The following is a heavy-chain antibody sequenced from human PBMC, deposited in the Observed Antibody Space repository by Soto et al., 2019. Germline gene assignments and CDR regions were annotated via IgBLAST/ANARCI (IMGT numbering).Heavy chain of an antibody. CDR3: ARGSQRWLKDAFDI. J-gene: IGHJ3*02. Sequence: VQLVETGGGLIQPGGSLRLSCAASGFTVSSNYMSWVRQAPGKGLEWVSVIYSGGSTYYADSVKGRFTISRDNSKNTLYLQMNSLRAEDTAVYYCARGSQRWLKDAFDIWGQGTMVTVSS. D-gene: IGHD3-16*01. CDR1: GFTVSSNY. V-gene: IGHV3-53*02. CDR2: IYSGGST.